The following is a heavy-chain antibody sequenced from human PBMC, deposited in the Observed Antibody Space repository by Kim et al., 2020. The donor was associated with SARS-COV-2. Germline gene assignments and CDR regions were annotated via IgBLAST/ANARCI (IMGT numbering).Heavy chain of an antibody. V-gene: IGHV3-23*01. J-gene: IGHJ4*02. CDR3: ANLFETAVAGSGNFDY. CDR2: ISGSGGST. D-gene: IGHD6-19*01. CDR1: GFTFSIYA. Sequence: GGSLRLSCAASGFTFSIYAMSWVRQAPGKGLEWVSAISGSGGSTYYADSVKGRFTISRDNSKNTLYLQMNSLRAEDTAVYYCANLFETAVAGSGNFDYWGQGTLVTVSS.